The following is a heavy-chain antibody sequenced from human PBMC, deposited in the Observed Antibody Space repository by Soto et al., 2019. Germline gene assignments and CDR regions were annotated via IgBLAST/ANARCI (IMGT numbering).Heavy chain of an antibody. CDR1: GYTFTSYY. CDR3: ARDVAEATPAWYYFDY. D-gene: IGHD2-8*01. Sequence: ASVKVSCKASGYTFTSYYMHWVRQAPGQGLEWMGIINPSGGSTSYAQKFQGRVTMTRDTSTSTVYMELSSLRSEDTAVYYCARDVAEATPAWYYFDYWGQGTLVTVSS. CDR2: INPSGGST. V-gene: IGHV1-46*03. J-gene: IGHJ4*02.